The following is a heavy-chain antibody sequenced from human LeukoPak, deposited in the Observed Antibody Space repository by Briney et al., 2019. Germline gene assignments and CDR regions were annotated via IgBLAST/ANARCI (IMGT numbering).Heavy chain of an antibody. CDR2: IYSGGST. V-gene: IGHV3-53*04. J-gene: IGHJ6*02. Sequence: GGSLRLPCAASGFTVSSNYMSWVRQAPGKGLEWVSVIYSGGSTYYADSVKGRFTISRHNSKNTLYLQMNSLRAEDTAVYYCARSTDIVVVVASPPRYYYGMDVWGQGTTVTVSS. CDR1: GFTVSSNY. CDR3: ARSTDIVVVVASPPRYYYGMDV. D-gene: IGHD2-15*01.